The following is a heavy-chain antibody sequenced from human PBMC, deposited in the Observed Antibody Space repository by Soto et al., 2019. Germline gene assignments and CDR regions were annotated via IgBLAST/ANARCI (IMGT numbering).Heavy chain of an antibody. CDR2: TYYRSKWYN. J-gene: IGHJ6*02. CDR1: GYSVSSNSAA. CDR3: ARNDFWSGLPYYYGMDV. Sequence: SQTLSLTCAISGYSVSSNSAAWNWIRQSPSRGLEWLGRTYYRSKWYNDYAVSVKSRITINPDTSKNQFSLQLNSVAPEDTAVYYCARNDFWSGLPYYYGMDVWGQGTTVTVSS. D-gene: IGHD3-3*01. V-gene: IGHV6-1*01.